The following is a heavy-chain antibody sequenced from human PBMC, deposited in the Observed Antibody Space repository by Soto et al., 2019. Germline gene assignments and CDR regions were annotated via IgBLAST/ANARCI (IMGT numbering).Heavy chain of an antibody. CDR1: GFTFSSYG. J-gene: IGHJ4*02. CDR2: SSATGAGT. D-gene: IGHD3-10*01. CDR3: AKDSRAGVNYGFYSDF. V-gene: IGHV3-23*01. Sequence: EVQLLESGGGLVQPGWSLRLSCAASGFTFSSYGMTWVRQAPGKGLEWVSFSSATGAGTYYADSVKGRFTISRDNSKHTMYLQMNSLRADDTAVYYFAKDSRAGVNYGFYSDFWGQGALVIVSS.